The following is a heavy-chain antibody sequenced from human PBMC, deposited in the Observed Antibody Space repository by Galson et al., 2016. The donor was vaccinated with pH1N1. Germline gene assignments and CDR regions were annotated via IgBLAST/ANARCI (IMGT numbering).Heavy chain of an antibody. V-gene: IGHV5-51*01. Sequence: QSGAEVKKSGESLKISCEASGYTFTDYWIGWVRQTPGTGLEWIGIIYPRDSDTRYRPSFQGHVTFSADESVSSAYLQWSSLKASDSGIYYCAVLDDNDGADSWGRGTLVTVSS. CDR2: IYPRDSDT. J-gene: IGHJ2*01. CDR1: GYTFTDYW. CDR3: AVLDDNDGADS. D-gene: IGHD3-3*01.